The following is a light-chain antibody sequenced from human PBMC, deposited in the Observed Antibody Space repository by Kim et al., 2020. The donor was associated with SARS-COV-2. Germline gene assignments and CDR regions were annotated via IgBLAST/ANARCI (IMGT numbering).Light chain of an antibody. CDR3: QQFGGSTWT. CDR1: QSVSSTY. Sequence: EIVLTQSPGTLSLSPGERATLSCRASQSVSSTYLAWYQQKPGQAPSLLIFGASSRATGIPDRFSGSGSGTDFTLTISRLEPEDFAVYYCQQFGGSTWTFGQGTKVDIK. CDR2: GAS. V-gene: IGKV3-20*01. J-gene: IGKJ1*01.